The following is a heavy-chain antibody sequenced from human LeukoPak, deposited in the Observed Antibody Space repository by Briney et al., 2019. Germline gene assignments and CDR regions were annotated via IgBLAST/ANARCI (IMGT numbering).Heavy chain of an antibody. CDR2: IDDSGGT. Sequence: SETLSLTCTVSGGPISSRSYYWGWIRQSPGTGLEWIGEIDDSGGTKYNPSLKSRVTISVDRSKNQFSLKLSSVTAADTAVYYCARLSGYSSGHYYSDYWGQGTLVTVSS. CDR1: GGPISSRSYY. V-gene: IGHV4-39*07. J-gene: IGHJ4*02. CDR3: ARLSGYSSGHYYSDY. D-gene: IGHD3-22*01.